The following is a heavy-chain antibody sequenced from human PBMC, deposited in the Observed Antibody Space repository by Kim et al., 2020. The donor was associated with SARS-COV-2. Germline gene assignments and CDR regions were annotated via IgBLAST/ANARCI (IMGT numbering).Heavy chain of an antibody. Sequence: GGSLRLSCAASGFTFSSYGMHWVRQAPGKGLEWVAVISYDGSNKYYADSVKGRFTISRDNSKNTLYLQMNSLRAEDTAVYYCAKSTTVTPFDYWGQGTLVTVSS. V-gene: IGHV3-30*18. CDR2: ISYDGSNK. J-gene: IGHJ4*02. D-gene: IGHD4-4*01. CDR3: AKSTTVTPFDY. CDR1: GFTFSSYG.